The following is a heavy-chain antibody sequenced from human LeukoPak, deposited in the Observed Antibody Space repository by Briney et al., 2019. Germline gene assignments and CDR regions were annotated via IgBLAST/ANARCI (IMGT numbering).Heavy chain of an antibody. CDR2: ISSSGSTI. V-gene: IGHV3-11*04. J-gene: IGHJ4*02. Sequence: PGGSLRLSCAASGFTFSDYYMSWIRQAPGKGLEWVSYISSSGSTIHYADSVKGRFTISRDNAKNSLYLQMNSLRAEDTAVYYCARDKNYDTSGYYYTYWGQGTLVTVSS. CDR1: GFTFSDYY. CDR3: ARDKNYDTSGYYYTY. D-gene: IGHD3-22*01.